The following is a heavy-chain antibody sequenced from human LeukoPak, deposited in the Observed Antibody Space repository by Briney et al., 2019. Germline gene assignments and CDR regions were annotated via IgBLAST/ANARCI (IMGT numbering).Heavy chain of an antibody. CDR2: ISTSSTR. V-gene: IGHV3-48*02. D-gene: IGHD3-9*01. Sequence: GGPLRLSCAASGFILTGYTMTWVRQAPGKGLDWISSISTSSTRYYADSVKGRFTVSRDNAKNSLSLQMNSLRDEDTAVYYCAGGLLRYSDYWGRGTLVTVSS. J-gene: IGHJ4*02. CDR1: GFILTGYT. CDR3: AGGLLRYSDY.